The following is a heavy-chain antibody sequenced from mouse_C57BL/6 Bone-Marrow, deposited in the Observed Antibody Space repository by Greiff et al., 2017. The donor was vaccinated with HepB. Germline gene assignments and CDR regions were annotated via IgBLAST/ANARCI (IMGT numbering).Heavy chain of an antibody. V-gene: IGHV5-12*01. D-gene: IGHD3-3*01. CDR3: ARRGLAY. J-gene: IGHJ3*01. Sequence: EVQLVESGGGLVQPGGSLKLSCAASGFTFSDYYMYWVRQTPEKRLEWVAYISNGGGSTYYPDTVKGRFTISRENAKNTLYLQRSRLKSEDTAMYYCARRGLAYWGQGTLVPVSA. CDR2: ISNGGGST. CDR1: GFTFSDYY.